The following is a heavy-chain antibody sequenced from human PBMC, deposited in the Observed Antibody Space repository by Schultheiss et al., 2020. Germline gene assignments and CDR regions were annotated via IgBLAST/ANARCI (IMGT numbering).Heavy chain of an antibody. CDR2: IDYSGGT. J-gene: IGHJ4*02. CDR1: GGSLTSSSYY. V-gene: IGHV4-39*01. Sequence: SETLSLTCTVSGGSLTSSSYYWGWVRQPPGKGLEWIGSIDYSGGTYYNPSLKSRISIFIDTSRNQFSLKLSSVTAADTAVYYCARGGVGLRYFDWSDYWGQGTLVTVSS. CDR3: ARGGVGLRYFDWSDY. D-gene: IGHD3-9*01.